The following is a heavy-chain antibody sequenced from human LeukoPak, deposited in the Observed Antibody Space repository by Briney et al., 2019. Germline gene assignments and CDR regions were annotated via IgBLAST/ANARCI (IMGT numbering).Heavy chain of an antibody. CDR2: ISAGAST. V-gene: IGHV3-23*01. CDR3: AKGGYCSASFCGPDY. CDR1: GLTFSGSS. Sequence: PGGSLRLSCAASGLTFSGSSMKWVRQAPGKGLEWVSGISAGASTEYADSVKGRFTISRDNSTNTLFLQMISLRAEDADVYFCAKGGYCSASFCGPDYWGQGTLVTVSS. J-gene: IGHJ4*02. D-gene: IGHD2-15*01.